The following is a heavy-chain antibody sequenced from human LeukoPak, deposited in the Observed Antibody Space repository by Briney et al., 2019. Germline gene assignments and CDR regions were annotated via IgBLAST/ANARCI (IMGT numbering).Heavy chain of an antibody. Sequence: GGSLRLSCAGSGFIFRNYGMHWVRQAPGQGLEWVAVISDGGTHLYYADSVKGRFTISRDNSESTMYLQMNSLRVEDTAVYYCAKEGTRSPSQWAFDLWGQGTMLTVSS. CDR3: AKEGTRSPSQWAFDL. D-gene: IGHD6-19*01. J-gene: IGHJ3*01. CDR2: ISDGGTHL. CDR1: GFIFRNYG. V-gene: IGHV3-30*18.